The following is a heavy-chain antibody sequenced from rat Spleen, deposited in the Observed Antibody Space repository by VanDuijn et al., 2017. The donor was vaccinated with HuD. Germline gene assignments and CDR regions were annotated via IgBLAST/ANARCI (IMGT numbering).Heavy chain of an antibody. D-gene: IGHD3-8*01. CDR3: ARHKPVVSLFDY. CDR1: GFTFSDYA. J-gene: IGHJ2*01. Sequence: EVQLVESGGGLVQPGRSLKLSCAASGFTFSDYAMAWVRQAPKKGLEWVATIIYDGSSTYYRDSVKGRFTISRDNAKSTLYLQMDSLRSEDTATYYCARHKPVVSLFDYWGQGVMVTVSS. CDR2: IIYDGSST. V-gene: IGHV5-17*01.